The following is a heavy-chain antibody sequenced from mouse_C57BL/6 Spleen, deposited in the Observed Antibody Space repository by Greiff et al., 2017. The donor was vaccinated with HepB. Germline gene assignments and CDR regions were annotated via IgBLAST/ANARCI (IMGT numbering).Heavy chain of an antibody. CDR1: GFTFSDYG. CDR2: ISSGSSTI. CDR3: ARRYYYAMDY. V-gene: IGHV5-17*01. Sequence: EVKLMESGGGLVKPGGSLKLSCAASGFTFSDYGMHWVRQAPEKGLEWVAYISSGSSTIYYADTVKGRFTISRDNAKNTLFLQMTSLRSEDTAMYYCARRYYYAMDYWGQGTSVTVSS. J-gene: IGHJ4*01.